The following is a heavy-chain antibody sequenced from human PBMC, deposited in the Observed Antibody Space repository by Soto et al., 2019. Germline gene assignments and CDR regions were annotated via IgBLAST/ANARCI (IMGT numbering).Heavy chain of an antibody. CDR3: ARGLELRAREYYFDY. J-gene: IGHJ4*02. V-gene: IGHV4-30-4*01. D-gene: IGHD1-7*01. CDR1: GGSISSGDYY. Sequence: SETLSLTCTVSGGSISSGDYYWSWIRQPPGKGLEWIGYIYYSGSTYYNPSLKSRVTISVDTSKNQFSLKLSSVTAADTAVYYCARGLELRAREYYFDYWGQGTLVTVSS. CDR2: IYYSGST.